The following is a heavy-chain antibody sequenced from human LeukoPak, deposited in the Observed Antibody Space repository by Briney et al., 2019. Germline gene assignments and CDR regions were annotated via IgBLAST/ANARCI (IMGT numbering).Heavy chain of an antibody. CDR1: GFTFSSYA. J-gene: IGHJ2*01. V-gene: IGHV3-23*01. CDR3: AKGGIMQSSSPGLQYFDL. CDR2: IGDSGGST. D-gene: IGHD6-6*01. Sequence: PGGSLRLSCAASGFTFSSYAMSWVRQAPGKGLEWVSVIGDSGGSTYYADSVKGRFTISRDNSKNTLYLQMSSLRAEDTAVYYCAKGGIMQSSSPGLQYFDLWGRGTLVSVSS.